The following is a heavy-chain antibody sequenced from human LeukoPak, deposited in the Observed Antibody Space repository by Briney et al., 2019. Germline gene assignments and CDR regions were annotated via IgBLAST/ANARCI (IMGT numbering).Heavy chain of an antibody. CDR2: FDPEDGET. CDR1: GYTFTGYY. CDR3: ATDTPNCSGGSCYSQRWYFDL. J-gene: IGHJ2*01. D-gene: IGHD2-15*01. V-gene: IGHV1-24*01. Sequence: ASVKVSCKASGYTFTGYYMHWVRQAPGKGLEWMGGFDPEDGETIYAQKFQGRVTMTEDTSTDTAYMELSSLRSEDTAVYYCATDTPNCSGGSCYSQRWYFDLWGRGTLVTVSS.